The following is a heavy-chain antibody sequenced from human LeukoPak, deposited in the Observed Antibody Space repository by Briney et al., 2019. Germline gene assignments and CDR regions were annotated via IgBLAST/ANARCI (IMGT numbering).Heavy chain of an antibody. Sequence: KASETLSLTYAVSGGSISSGGYSWSWIRQPPGKGLEWIGYTYHSGSTYYNPSLKSRVTISVDRSKNQFSLKLSSVTAADTAVYYCARAKVAGAPNAFDIWGQGTMVTVSS. CDR1: GGSISSGGYS. D-gene: IGHD2-15*01. CDR2: TYHSGST. J-gene: IGHJ3*02. CDR3: ARAKVAGAPNAFDI. V-gene: IGHV4-30-2*01.